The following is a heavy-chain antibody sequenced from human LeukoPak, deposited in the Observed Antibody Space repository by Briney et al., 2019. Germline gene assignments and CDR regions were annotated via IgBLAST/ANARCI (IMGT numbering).Heavy chain of an antibody. CDR2: IYYRGST. Sequence: SETLSLTCAVSGDSISTYFWSWIRQPPGKGLEWIGYIYYRGSTKYNPSLKSRVTISVDTSKNQFSLNLISVTAADTAVYYYASSYYYDSSGYKPFDYWGQGTLVTVSS. CDR1: GDSISTYF. J-gene: IGHJ4*02. V-gene: IGHV4-59*01. D-gene: IGHD3-22*01. CDR3: ASSYYYDSSGYKPFDY.